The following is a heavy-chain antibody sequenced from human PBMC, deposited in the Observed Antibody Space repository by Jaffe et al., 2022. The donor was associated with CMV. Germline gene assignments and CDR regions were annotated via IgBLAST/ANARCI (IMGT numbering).Heavy chain of an antibody. CDR1: GFTFSSYW. V-gene: IGHV3-74*01. J-gene: IGHJ6*03. CDR2: INSDGSST. D-gene: IGHD3-10*01. CDR3: AGGLGYYYYYMDV. Sequence: EVQLVESGGGLVQPGGSLRLSCAASGFTFSSYWMHWVRQAPGKGLVWVSRINSDGSSTSYADSVKGRFTISRDNAKNTLYLQMNSLRAEDTAVYYCAGGLGYYYYYMDVWGKGTTVTVSS.